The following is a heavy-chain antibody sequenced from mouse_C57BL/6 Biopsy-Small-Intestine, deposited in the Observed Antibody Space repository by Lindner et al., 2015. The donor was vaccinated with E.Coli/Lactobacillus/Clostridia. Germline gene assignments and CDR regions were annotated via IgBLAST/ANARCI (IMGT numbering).Heavy chain of an antibody. J-gene: IGHJ3*01. D-gene: IGHD2-5*01. CDR3: ARRYSNYFAWFAY. V-gene: IGHV1-20*01. Sequence: HGKSLEWIGRFNPYNGDTFYNQKFKGKATLTVDKSSSTAHMELRSLTSEDSAVYYCARRYSNYFAWFAYWGQGTLVTVSA. CDR2: FNPYNGDT.